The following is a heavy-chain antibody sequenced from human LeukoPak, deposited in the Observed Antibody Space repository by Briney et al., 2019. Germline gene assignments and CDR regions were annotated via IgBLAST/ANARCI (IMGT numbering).Heavy chain of an antibody. CDR3: ARHGVGEGAFDI. D-gene: IGHD3-10*01. Sequence: PSETLSLTCTVSGGSISSSSYYWGWIRQPPGKGLEWIGSIYYSGSTYYNPSLKSRVTISVDTSKNQFSLKLSSVTAADTAVYYCARHGVGEGAFDIWGQGIMVTVSS. CDR2: IYYSGST. V-gene: IGHV4-39*07. CDR1: GGSISSSSYY. J-gene: IGHJ3*02.